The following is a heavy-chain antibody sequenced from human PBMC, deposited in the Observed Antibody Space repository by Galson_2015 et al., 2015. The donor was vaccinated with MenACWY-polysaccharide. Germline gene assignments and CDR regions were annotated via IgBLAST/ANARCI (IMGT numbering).Heavy chain of an antibody. CDR3: AKEGSAIGKYPLDF. V-gene: IGHV3-23*01. CDR1: GFSFSRYG. Sequence: SLRLSCAASGFSFSRYGMSWVRQIPGKGLEWVAGISYSGTSKNHADSVRGRFTISRDNSKNTLFLQMASLRAEDTAMYYCAKEGSAIGKYPLDFWGQGALVTVSS. J-gene: IGHJ4*02. CDR2: ISYSGTSK. D-gene: IGHD6-25*01.